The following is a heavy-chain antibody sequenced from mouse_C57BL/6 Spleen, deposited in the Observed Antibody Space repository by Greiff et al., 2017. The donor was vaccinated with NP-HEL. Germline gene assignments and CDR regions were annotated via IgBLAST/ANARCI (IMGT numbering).Heavy chain of an antibody. J-gene: IGHJ4*01. CDR2: ISSGSSTI. Sequence: EVKLVESGGGLVKPGGSLKLSCAASGFTFSDYGMHWVRQAPEKGLEWVAYISSGSSTIYYADTVKGRFTISRDNAKNTLFLQMTSLRSEDTAMYYCARLGGGRDYAMDYWGQGTSVTVSS. CDR1: GFTFSDYG. V-gene: IGHV5-17*01. D-gene: IGHD1-1*02. CDR3: ARLGGGRDYAMDY.